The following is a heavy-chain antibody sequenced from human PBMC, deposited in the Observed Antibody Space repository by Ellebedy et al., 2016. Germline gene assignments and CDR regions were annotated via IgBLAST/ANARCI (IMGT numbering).Heavy chain of an antibody. CDR2: IIPIFGTA. D-gene: IGHD3-9*01. V-gene: IGHV1-69*13. CDR3: ARDDILTGDRYGMDV. J-gene: IGHJ6*02. Sequence: SVKVSCXASGGTFSSYAISWVRQAPGQGLEWMGGIIPIFGTANYAQKFQGRVTITADESTSTAYMELSSLRSEDTAVYYCARDDILTGDRYGMDVWGQGTTVTVSS. CDR1: GGTFSSYA.